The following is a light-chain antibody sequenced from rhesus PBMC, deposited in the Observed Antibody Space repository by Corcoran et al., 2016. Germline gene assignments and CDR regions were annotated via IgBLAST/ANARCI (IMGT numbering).Light chain of an antibody. CDR3: QHYYDNPYS. V-gene: IGKV1S12*01. J-gene: IGKJ2*01. CDR2: AAS. CDR1: QNIYSN. Sequence: IQMTQSPSALSASVGDSVTISCRASQNIYSNLAWYQQKPRKAPKLLISAASSLQTGIPTRFIGSGSGTDYTLTITILQTEDSASYYCQHYYDNPYSFGQGTKVEIK.